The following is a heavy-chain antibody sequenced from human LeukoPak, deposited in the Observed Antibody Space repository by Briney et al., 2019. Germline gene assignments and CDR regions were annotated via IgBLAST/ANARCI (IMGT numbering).Heavy chain of an antibody. CDR3: ARGRYSSSWYGNNWFDP. CDR1: GYTFTSYD. CDR2: MNPNIGNT. J-gene: IGHJ5*02. V-gene: IGHV1-8*01. D-gene: IGHD6-13*01. Sequence: ASVKVSCKASGYTFTSYDINWGREATGPGLEWMGRMNPNIGNTGYAQKFQGRVTMTRNNSISTAYMELSSLRSGDTAVYYCARGRYSSSWYGNNWFDPWGQGTLVTVSS.